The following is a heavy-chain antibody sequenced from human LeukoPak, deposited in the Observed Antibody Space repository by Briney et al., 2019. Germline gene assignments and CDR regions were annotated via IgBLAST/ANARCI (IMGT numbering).Heavy chain of an antibody. J-gene: IGHJ4*02. CDR1: GYTFTNNY. CDR2: IYPRDGST. V-gene: IGHV1-46*01. Sequence: ASVTVSCKASGYTFTNNYLHWVRQAPGQGLEWMGMIYPRDGSTSYAQNFQGRVTVTRDTSTTTVHMELRGLRSEDTAVYYCARDQEGFDYWGQGTVVTVSS. CDR3: ARDQEGFDY.